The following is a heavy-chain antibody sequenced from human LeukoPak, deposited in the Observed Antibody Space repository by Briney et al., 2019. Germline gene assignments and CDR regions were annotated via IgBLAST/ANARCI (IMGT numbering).Heavy chain of an antibody. CDR3: ARIRGTYCGTTTCSFEDF. CDR2: IDWDDDK. Sequence: ESGPALVKPTQTLTLTCTFSGFSLSNNGMCVTWIRQPPGKPLEWLARIDWDDDKYYSASLKTRLTISKDTSKNQVVLTMTNMDPVDTATYYCARIRGTYCGTTTCSFEDFWGQGTLVTVSS. D-gene: IGHD2-2*01. J-gene: IGHJ4*02. V-gene: IGHV2-70*11. CDR1: GFSLSNNGMC.